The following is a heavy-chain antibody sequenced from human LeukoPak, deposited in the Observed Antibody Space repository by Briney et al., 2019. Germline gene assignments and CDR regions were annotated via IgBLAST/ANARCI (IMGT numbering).Heavy chain of an antibody. CDR3: AREGDCSGGSCYWETDY. V-gene: IGHV1-18*01. J-gene: IGHJ4*02. CDR1: GYTFTSYG. Sequence: ASVKVSCKASGYTFTSYGISWVRQAPGQGLEWMGWISAYNGNTNYAQKLQGRVTMTTDTSTSTACMELRSLRSDDTAVYYCAREGDCSGGSCYWETDYWGQGTLVTVSS. CDR2: ISAYNGNT. D-gene: IGHD2-15*01.